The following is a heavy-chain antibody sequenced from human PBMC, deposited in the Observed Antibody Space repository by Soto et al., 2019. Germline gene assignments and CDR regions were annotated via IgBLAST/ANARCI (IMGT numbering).Heavy chain of an antibody. V-gene: IGHV3-30*18. D-gene: IGHD3-22*01. CDR1: GFTFSSYG. CDR2: ISYDGSNK. Sequence: PGGSLRLSCAASGFTFSSYGMHRVRQAPGKGLEWVAVISYDGSNKYYADSVKGRFTISRDNSKNTLYLQMNSLRAEDTAVYYCAKDSYYYDSSGYYDYFDYWGQGTLVTVSS. CDR3: AKDSYYYDSSGYYDYFDY. J-gene: IGHJ4*02.